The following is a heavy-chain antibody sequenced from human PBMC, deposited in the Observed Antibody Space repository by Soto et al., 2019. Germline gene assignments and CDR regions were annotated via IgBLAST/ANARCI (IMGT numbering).Heavy chain of an antibody. CDR3: ARVCGGDCHYGMDV. D-gene: IGHD2-21*02. CDR1: GGSISSGGYY. Sequence: QVQLQESGPGLVKPSQTLSLTCTVSGGSISSGGYYWSWIRQHPGKGLEWIGYIYYYGSSYSNPSLKSRGTISVDTAKNQCSLKLSSVTAADTAVYYCARVCGGDCHYGMDVWGQGTTVTVSS. CDR2: IYYYGSS. J-gene: IGHJ6*02. V-gene: IGHV4-31*03.